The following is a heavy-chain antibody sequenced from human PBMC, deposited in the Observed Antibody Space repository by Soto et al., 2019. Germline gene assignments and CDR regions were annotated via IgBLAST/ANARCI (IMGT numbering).Heavy chain of an antibody. V-gene: IGHV4-34*01. CDR1: GGSFSGYY. CDR3: ARGRWELLGGHYYYYGMDV. CDR2: INHSGST. D-gene: IGHD1-26*01. Sequence: PSETLSLTCAVYGGSFSGYYWSWIRQPPGKGLEWIGEINHSGSTNYNPSLKSRVTISVDTSKNLFSLKLSSVTAADTAVYYCARGRWELLGGHYYYYGMDVWGQGTTVT. J-gene: IGHJ6*02.